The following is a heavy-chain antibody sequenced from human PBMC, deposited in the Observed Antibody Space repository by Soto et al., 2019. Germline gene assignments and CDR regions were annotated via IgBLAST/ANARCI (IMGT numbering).Heavy chain of an antibody. V-gene: IGHV4-34*01. CDR1: GGFLSESY. CDR2: INHVGGT. Sequence: SETLSLTCAVYGGFLSESYWTWIRQPPGKGLEWIGEINHVGGTNYNPSLKSRVTMSVDTSQNQFSLRLISVTAADTAMYFCVRISYQLPSSVLWLDPWGQGTPVTVSS. CDR3: VRISYQLPSSVLWLDP. J-gene: IGHJ5*02. D-gene: IGHD3-16*02.